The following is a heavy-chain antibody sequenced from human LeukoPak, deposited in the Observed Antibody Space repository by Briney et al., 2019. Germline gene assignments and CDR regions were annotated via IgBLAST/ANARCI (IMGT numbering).Heavy chain of an antibody. CDR3: EKENNWNDGRFNYFDY. CDR2: ISGSAGST. Sequence: GGSLRLSCAASGFTFSSYAMSWVRQAPGKGLEWVSAISGSAGSTYYADSVKGRFTISRDNPKNTLYLQMNSLRAEDTAIYYCEKENNWNDGRFNYFDYWGQGTLVTVSS. J-gene: IGHJ4*02. V-gene: IGHV3-23*01. CDR1: GFTFSSYA. D-gene: IGHD1-20*01.